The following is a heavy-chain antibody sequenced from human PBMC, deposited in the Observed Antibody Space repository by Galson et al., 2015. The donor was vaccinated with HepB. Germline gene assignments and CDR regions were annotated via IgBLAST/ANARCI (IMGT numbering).Heavy chain of an antibody. CDR1: GGSFSGYY. D-gene: IGHD2-21*01. V-gene: IGHV4-34*01. CDR2: INHSGST. J-gene: IGHJ5*02. CDR3: ARAGHIVVVAGRRGRGWFDP. Sequence: TLSLTCAVYGGSFSGYYWSWIRQPPGKGLEWIGEINHSGSTNYNPSLKSRVTISVDTSKNQFSLKLSSVTAADTAVYYCARAGHIVVVAGRRGRGWFDPWGQGTLVTVSS.